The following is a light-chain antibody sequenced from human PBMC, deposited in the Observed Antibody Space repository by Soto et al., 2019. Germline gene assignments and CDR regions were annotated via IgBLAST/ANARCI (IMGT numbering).Light chain of an antibody. Sequence: DIQMAQSPSSLSASVGDTITITCRASRNINTYLNWYQQKPGKAPKLLIFGASSLQSGVPSRFRGSGSRTDFTLTINSLQPEDFATYCCQQTSAAPFTFGPGTKLDIK. CDR3: QQTSAAPFT. V-gene: IGKV1-39*01. J-gene: IGKJ3*01. CDR2: GAS. CDR1: RNINTY.